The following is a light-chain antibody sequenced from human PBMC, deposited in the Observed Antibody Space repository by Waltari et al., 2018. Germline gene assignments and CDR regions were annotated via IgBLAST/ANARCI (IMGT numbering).Light chain of an antibody. V-gene: IGKV1-9*01. Sequence: DIQLTQSPSFLSASVGDRVTITCRASQGISSYLTWYHQKPGKVPKLLIYGASTLQSGVPSRFSGSGSGTEFTLTISSLQPEDFATYYCQQLNDYPLTFGQGTKLQIK. J-gene: IGKJ2*01. CDR1: QGISSY. CDR3: QQLNDYPLT. CDR2: GAS.